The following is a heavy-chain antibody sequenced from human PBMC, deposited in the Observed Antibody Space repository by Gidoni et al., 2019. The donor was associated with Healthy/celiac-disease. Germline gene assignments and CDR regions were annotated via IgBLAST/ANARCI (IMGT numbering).Heavy chain of an antibody. D-gene: IGHD2-2*01. V-gene: IGHV3-23*01. CDR1: GFTFSSYA. J-gene: IGHJ5*02. Sequence: EVQLLESGGGLVQPGGSLRLSCAASGFTFSSYAMSWVRQAPGKGLEWVSAIRGSGGSTYYADSVKGRFTISRDNSKNTLYLQMNSLRAEDTAVYYCAKGIVLVEYQLLPWFDPWGQGTLVTVSS. CDR3: AKGIVLVEYQLLPWFDP. CDR2: IRGSGGST.